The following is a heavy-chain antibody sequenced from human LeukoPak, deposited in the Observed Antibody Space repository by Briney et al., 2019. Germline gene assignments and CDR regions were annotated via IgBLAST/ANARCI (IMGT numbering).Heavy chain of an antibody. CDR1: GFTFSSYG. CDR3: AKDSPGYCSSTSCSYFDY. Sequence: GRSLRLSCAASGFTFSSYGMHWVRQAPGKGLEWVAFIRYDGSNKYYADSVKGRFTISRDNSKNTLYLQMNSLRAEDTAVYYCAKDSPGYCSSTSCSYFDYWGQGTLVTVSS. V-gene: IGHV3-30*02. D-gene: IGHD2-2*01. J-gene: IGHJ4*02. CDR2: IRYDGSNK.